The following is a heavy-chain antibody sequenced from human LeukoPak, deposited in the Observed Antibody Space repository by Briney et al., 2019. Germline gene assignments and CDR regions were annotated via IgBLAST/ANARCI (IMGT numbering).Heavy chain of an antibody. CDR2: IYYTGNT. J-gene: IGHJ4*02. V-gene: IGHV4-39*01. Sequence: SETLSLTCTVSGGSISSSNSYWGWIRQPPGKGLEWIGSIYYTGNTYYNASLKSRVTISIDTSKNQISLRLTSVTATDTAMYYCARQTGSGLFTLPGGQGTLVTVS. D-gene: IGHD3/OR15-3a*01. CDR3: ARQTGSGLFTLP. CDR1: GGSISSSNSY.